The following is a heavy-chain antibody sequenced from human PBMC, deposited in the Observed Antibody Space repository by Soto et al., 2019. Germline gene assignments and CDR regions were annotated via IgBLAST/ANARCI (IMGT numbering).Heavy chain of an antibody. Sequence: EVQLVESGGGLVKPGGSLRLSCAASGFTFSNAWMNWVRQAPGKGLEWVGRIKSKTDGGTTDYAAPVKGRFTISRDDSKNTLYLQMNSLKTEDTAVYYCTTGGVAVTKFFPTHYYYGMDVWGQGTTVTVSS. CDR3: TTGGVAVTKFFPTHYYYGMDV. CDR2: IKSKTDGGTT. J-gene: IGHJ6*02. CDR1: GFTFSNAW. V-gene: IGHV3-15*07. D-gene: IGHD2-21*02.